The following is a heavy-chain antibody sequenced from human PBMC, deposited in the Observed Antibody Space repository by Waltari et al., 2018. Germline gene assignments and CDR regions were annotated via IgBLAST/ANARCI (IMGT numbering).Heavy chain of an antibody. CDR2: IYTSGST. CDR1: GGSISRGSYY. CDR3: ARGSPGEAGFDP. D-gene: IGHD3-10*01. V-gene: IGHV4-61*09. Sequence: QVQLQESGPGLVKPSQTLSLTCTVSGGSISRGSYYWSWIRQPAGKGLEWIGYIYTSGSTNYNPSLKSRVTISVDTSKNQFSLKLSSVTAADTAVYYCARGSPGEAGFDPWGQGTLVTVSS. J-gene: IGHJ5*02.